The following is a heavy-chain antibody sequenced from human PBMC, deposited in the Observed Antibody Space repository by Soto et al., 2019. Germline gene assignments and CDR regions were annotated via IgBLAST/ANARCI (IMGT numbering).Heavy chain of an antibody. D-gene: IGHD3-3*01. Sequence: QVQLVQSGAEVKKPGASVKVSCKASGYTFTNYGISWVRQAPGQGLEWMGWISAYNGNTNYAQKLQGRVTMTIDTSTSTGYMELRSRRSDDTAVYYCARDPTIFGVVQNYGMDVWGQGTTVTVSS. J-gene: IGHJ6*02. CDR2: ISAYNGNT. V-gene: IGHV1-18*01. CDR1: GYTFTNYG. CDR3: ARDPTIFGVVQNYGMDV.